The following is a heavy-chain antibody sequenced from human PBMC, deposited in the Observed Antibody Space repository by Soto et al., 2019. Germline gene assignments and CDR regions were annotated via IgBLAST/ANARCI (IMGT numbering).Heavy chain of an antibody. CDR3: ARVPETMVRGVPHNWFDP. CDR1: GYTFTSYG. CDR2: ISAYNGNT. Sequence: QVQLVQSGAEVKKPGASVKVSCKASGYTFTSYGISWVRQAPGQGLEWMGWISAYNGNTNYAQKLQGRVTMTTDTSTSTAYMELRSLRSDDTAVYYCARVPETMVRGVPHNWFDPWGQGTLVTVSS. D-gene: IGHD3-10*01. V-gene: IGHV1-18*01. J-gene: IGHJ5*02.